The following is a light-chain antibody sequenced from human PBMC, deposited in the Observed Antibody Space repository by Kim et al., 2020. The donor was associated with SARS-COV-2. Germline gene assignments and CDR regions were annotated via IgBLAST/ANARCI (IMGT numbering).Light chain of an antibody. CDR3: QTWGSGIRV. CDR1: IGQSSYT. CDR2: VNSDGSH. Sequence: SVKLTCTLSIGQSSYTIAWHQQQPEKGPRYLLKVNSDGSHSKGDGIPDRFSGSSSGAERYLTISSLQSEDEADYYCQTWGSGIRVFGGGTKVTVL. V-gene: IGLV4-69*01. J-gene: IGLJ3*02.